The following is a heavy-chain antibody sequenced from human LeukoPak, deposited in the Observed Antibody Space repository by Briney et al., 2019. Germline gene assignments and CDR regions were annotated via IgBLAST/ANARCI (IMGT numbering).Heavy chain of an antibody. CDR3: ARGQLELQF. D-gene: IGHD1-7*01. J-gene: IGHJ4*02. CDR1: GYTFSSYS. Sequence: GGPLRLSCAASGYTFSSYSMDWVRQAPGKGLEWVSSISSSSYIYYADSVKGRFTISRDNAKNSLYLQMNSLRAEDTAVYYCARGQLELQFWGQGTLVTVSS. CDR2: ISSSSYI. V-gene: IGHV3-21*01.